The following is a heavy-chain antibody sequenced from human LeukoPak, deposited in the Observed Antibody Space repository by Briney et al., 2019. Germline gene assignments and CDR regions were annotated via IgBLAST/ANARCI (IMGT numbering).Heavy chain of an antibody. CDR1: GYTLTELS. V-gene: IGHV1-24*01. CDR3: TPAWSDCSNTSCQFVDY. Sequence: ASVKVSCKVSGYTLTELSMHWVRQAPGKGHEWMGSFDPDDGKTIYAQKFQGRVTMTEDTSTDTAYMELSSLRSEDTAVYYCTPAWSDCSNTSCQFVDYWGQGTLVTVSS. D-gene: IGHD2-2*01. J-gene: IGHJ4*02. CDR2: FDPDDGKT.